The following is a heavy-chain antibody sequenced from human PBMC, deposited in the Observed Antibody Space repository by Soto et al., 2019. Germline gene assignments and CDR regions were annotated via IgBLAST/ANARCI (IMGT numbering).Heavy chain of an antibody. CDR3: AREGVQSLTTVTTPGFDP. D-gene: IGHD4-17*01. J-gene: IGHJ5*02. CDR2: ISNSGTT. Sequence: QVQLQESGPGLVKPSQTLSLTCSVSGGSVSSDSYNWSWLRQPPGKGLEWVGYISNSGTTNYNPSLKSRLTFSLDTSMNQFSLKLSSVTAADTAVYYCAREGVQSLTTVTTPGFDPWGQGILVTVSS. CDR1: GGSVSSDSYN. V-gene: IGHV4-30-4*01.